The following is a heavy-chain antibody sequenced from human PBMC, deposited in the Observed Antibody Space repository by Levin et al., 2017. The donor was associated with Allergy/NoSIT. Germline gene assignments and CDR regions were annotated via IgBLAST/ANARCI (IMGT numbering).Heavy chain of an antibody. Sequence: PPGGSLRLSCVASGFSLSSFSMNWVRQAPGKGLEWVSFIGSSSSPIYYAESVKGRFTISRDNAKSSLHLQMNSLRNEDTAVYYCAANAGKVVVAATPDYWGQGTLVTVSS. CDR3: AANAGKVVVAATPDY. CDR2: IGSSSSPI. D-gene: IGHD2-15*01. J-gene: IGHJ4*02. CDR1: GFSLSSFS. V-gene: IGHV3-48*02.